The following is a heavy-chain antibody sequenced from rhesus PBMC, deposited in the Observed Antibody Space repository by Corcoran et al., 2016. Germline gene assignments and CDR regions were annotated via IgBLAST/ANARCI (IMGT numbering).Heavy chain of an antibody. V-gene: IGHV4-160*01. CDR2: IYGSGGST. J-gene: IGHJ3*01. CDR1: GGSISSNY. CDR3: ARDRYSSGWSDAFDF. Sequence: QVQLQESGPGLVKPSETLSLTCAVSGGSISSNYWSWIHQAPGKGLEWIGRIYGSGGSTDYNPSLKSRVTISTDTSKNQFSLKLNSVTAADTAVYYCARDRYSSGWSDAFDFWGQGLRVTVSS. D-gene: IGHD6S26*01.